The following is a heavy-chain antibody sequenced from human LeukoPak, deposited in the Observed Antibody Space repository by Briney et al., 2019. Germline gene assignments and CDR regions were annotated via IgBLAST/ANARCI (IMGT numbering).Heavy chain of an antibody. V-gene: IGHV3-7*01. Sequence: PGGSLRLSCAASGFTFSSYWMSWVRQAPGKGLEWVVNIKEDGSEKYYVDFVKGRFTIARDNAKNSLYLQMNSLRAEDTAVYYCARDAGVHFDSSGYYLFGYWGQGTLVTVSS. CDR3: ARDAGVHFDSSGYYLFGY. J-gene: IGHJ4*02. D-gene: IGHD3-22*01. CDR1: GFTFSSYW. CDR2: IKEDGSEK.